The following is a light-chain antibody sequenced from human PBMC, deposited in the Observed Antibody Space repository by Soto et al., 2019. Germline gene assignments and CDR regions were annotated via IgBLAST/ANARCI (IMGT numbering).Light chain of an antibody. V-gene: IGKV1-5*01. Sequence: DIQMTQSPSTLSASVGDRVTITCRASQSITIWLAWYQQKPGKAPKLLIFDASSLESGVPSRFSGSGSGSEFTLTISSLQPDDFATYYCHQYNRYSWTFGQGTKVEIK. J-gene: IGKJ1*01. CDR3: HQYNRYSWT. CDR2: DAS. CDR1: QSITIW.